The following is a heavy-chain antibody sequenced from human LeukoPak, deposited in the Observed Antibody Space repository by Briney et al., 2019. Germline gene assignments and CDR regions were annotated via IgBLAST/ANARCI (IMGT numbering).Heavy chain of an antibody. CDR1: GFTFSSYS. J-gene: IGHJ4*02. CDR3: ARDKKTDDYGDYWPWVVDY. Sequence: GGSLRLSCAASGFTFSSYSMNWVRQAPGKGLEWVSSISSSSSYVYYADSVKGRFTISRDNAKNSLYLQMNSLRAEDTAVYYCARDKKTDDYGDYWPWVVDYWGQGTLVTVSS. CDR2: ISSSSSYV. V-gene: IGHV3-21*06. D-gene: IGHD4-17*01.